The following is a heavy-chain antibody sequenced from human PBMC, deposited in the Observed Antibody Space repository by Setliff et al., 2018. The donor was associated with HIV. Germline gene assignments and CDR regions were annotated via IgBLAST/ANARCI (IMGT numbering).Heavy chain of an antibody. J-gene: IGHJ4*02. CDR3: ARGADYYDSTGYYTFDY. D-gene: IGHD3-22*01. CDR1: GGSISSYY. Sequence: SETLSLTCTVSGGSISSYYWSWIRQPPGKGLEWIGYLYYSGSTNYNPSLKSRVTISVDTSKNQFSLKLSSVTAADTAVYYCARGADYYDSTGYYTFDYWGQGTLVTVSS. V-gene: IGHV4-59*01. CDR2: LYYSGST.